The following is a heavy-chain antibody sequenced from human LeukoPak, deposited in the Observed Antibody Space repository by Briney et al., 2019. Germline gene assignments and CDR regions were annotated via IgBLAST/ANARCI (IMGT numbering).Heavy chain of an antibody. CDR3: AIALFCGTINCQGDAFDI. Sequence: PGRSLRLSCAASGFTFGDYAIHWVRQGPGKGLEWVSGTSWNSGGIGYADSVKGRFTISRDNAKNSLYLQMNSLRAEDTALYYCAIALFCGTINCQGDAFDIWGQGTMVTVSS. V-gene: IGHV3-9*01. CDR1: GFTFGDYA. D-gene: IGHD2-21*01. CDR2: TSWNSGGI. J-gene: IGHJ3*02.